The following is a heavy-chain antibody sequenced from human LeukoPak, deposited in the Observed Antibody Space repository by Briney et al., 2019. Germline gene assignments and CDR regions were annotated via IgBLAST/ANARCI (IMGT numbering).Heavy chain of an antibody. J-gene: IGHJ1*01. V-gene: IGHV6-1*01. CDR3: ARSGYFAEYFQH. CDR2: TYYRSKRHH. CDR1: GDSVSSNTAA. Sequence: SQTLSLTCAISGDSVSSNTAAWNWIRQSPSRGLEWLGRTYYRSKRHHDYAVSVKSQITINPDTSKNQFSLQLNSVTPEDTAVYYCARSGYFAEYFQHWGQGTLVTVSS. D-gene: IGHD3-22*01.